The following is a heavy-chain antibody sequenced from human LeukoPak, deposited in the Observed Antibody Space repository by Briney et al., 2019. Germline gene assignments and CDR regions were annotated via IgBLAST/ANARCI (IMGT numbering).Heavy chain of an antibody. Sequence: SETLSLTCTVSGVSISSSSYYWGWIRQPPGKGLEWIGSIYYSGSTYYNPSLKSRVTISVDTSKNQFSLKLSSVTAADTAVYYCAKSGSYYVVGYYYGMDVWGQGTTVTVSS. D-gene: IGHD1-26*01. CDR3: AKSGSYYVVGYYYGMDV. J-gene: IGHJ6*02. CDR2: IYYSGST. CDR1: GVSISSSSYY. V-gene: IGHV4-39*01.